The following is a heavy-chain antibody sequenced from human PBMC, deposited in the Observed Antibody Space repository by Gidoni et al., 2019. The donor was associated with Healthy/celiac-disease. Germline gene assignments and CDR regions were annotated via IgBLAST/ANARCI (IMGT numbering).Heavy chain of an antibody. CDR2: IYPGDSET. CDR3: ARRLGYCSGGSCYDWFDP. Sequence: ELHLVQSRSEVKKPGEYLQFYCKGYEYSITSYWIGWVRQMPGKGREWMGIIYPGDSETRYRPSFQGQVTISADKSISTAYRQWSSLKASDTAMYSCARRLGYCSGGSCYDWFDPWGQGTLVTVSS. V-gene: IGHV5-51*01. CDR1: EYSITSYW. J-gene: IGHJ5*02. D-gene: IGHD2-15*01.